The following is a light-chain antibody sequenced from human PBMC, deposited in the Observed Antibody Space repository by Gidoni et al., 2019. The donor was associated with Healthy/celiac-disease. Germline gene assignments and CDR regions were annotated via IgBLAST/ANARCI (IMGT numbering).Light chain of an antibody. CDR2: AAS. V-gene: IGKV1-9*01. J-gene: IGKJ2*01. Sequence: DLLFTPSPSFLSASVGDRVTITCRASQGISSYLDWYQQKPGKAPKLLIYAASTLQSGVPSRFRGSGSGTEFTLTISSLQPEDFATYYCQQLNSYPHTFGQXTKLEIK. CDR3: QQLNSYPHT. CDR1: QGISSY.